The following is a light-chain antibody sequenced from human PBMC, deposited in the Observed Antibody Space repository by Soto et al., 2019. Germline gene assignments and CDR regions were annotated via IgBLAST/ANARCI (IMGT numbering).Light chain of an antibody. Sequence: QSVLTQPPSVSGSPGQSVTISCTGTSSDVGSYSRVSWYQQPPGTAPKLMIYEVSNRPSGVPDRFSGSKSGNTASLTISGLQAEDEAYYYCSSYTSSSTLVFGGGTKLTVL. CDR1: SSDVGSYSR. CDR3: SSYTSSSTLV. CDR2: EVS. V-gene: IGLV2-18*02. J-gene: IGLJ2*01.